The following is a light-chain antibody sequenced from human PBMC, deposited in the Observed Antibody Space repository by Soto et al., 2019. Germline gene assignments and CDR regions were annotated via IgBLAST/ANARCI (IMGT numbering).Light chain of an antibody. CDR3: MQALQTPRT. V-gene: IGKV2-28*01. J-gene: IGKJ1*01. CDR1: QSLLHRNGYNY. Sequence: DIVMTQSPLSLPVTPGEPASISCRSNQSLLHRNGYNYLDWYLQKPGQSPQLLIYLGSNRASGVNDRLGGRGSGTDFTLKISRVGAEDVGVYYCMQALQTPRTFGQGTKVEIK. CDR2: LGS.